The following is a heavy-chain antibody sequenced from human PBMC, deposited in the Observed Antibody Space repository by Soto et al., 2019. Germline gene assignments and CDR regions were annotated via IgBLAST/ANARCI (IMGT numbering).Heavy chain of an antibody. D-gene: IGHD5-18*01. V-gene: IGHV1-8*01. CDR3: ARARSYGLDY. CDR2: MNPNSGNT. J-gene: IGHJ4*02. CDR1: GYTFTSYD. Sequence: QVQLVQSGAEVKKPGASVKVSCKASGYTFTSYDINWVRQATGQGLEWMGCMNPNSGNTVYAQKFRGRVTIARKTSIRTAYMELSSLGAEDTAVYYGARARSYGLDYWGQGTLVTVSS.